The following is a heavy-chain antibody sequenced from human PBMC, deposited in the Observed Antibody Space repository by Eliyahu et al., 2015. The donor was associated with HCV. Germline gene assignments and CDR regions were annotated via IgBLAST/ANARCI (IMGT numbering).Heavy chain of an antibody. D-gene: IGHD5-12*01. Sequence: EVQLVESGGGLVQPGRSLRLSCTASGFTFGDYAXSWFRQAPGKGLEWVGFIRSKAYGGTTEYAASVKGRFTISRDDSKSIAYLQMNSLKTEDTAVYYCTRDWASNSGYDTLTGYYYYMDVWGKGTTVTVSS. J-gene: IGHJ6*03. V-gene: IGHV3-49*03. CDR2: IRSKAYGGTT. CDR3: TRDWASNSGYDTLTGYYYYMDV. CDR1: GFTFGDYA.